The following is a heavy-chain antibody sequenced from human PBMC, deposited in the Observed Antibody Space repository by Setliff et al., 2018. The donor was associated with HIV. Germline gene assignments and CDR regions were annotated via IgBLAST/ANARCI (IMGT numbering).Heavy chain of an antibody. CDR3: AKGAGFYGDYTFDH. V-gene: IGHV4-59*11. D-gene: IGHD4-17*01. J-gene: IGHJ4*02. CDR1: GPSINIHY. Sequence: SEPLSLTCTVSGPSINIHYWSWIRQSPGKGFEWIGYIYSTGSTNYNPSLQSRVTISMVASRNQFSLKVTSVTAADTAVYYCAKGAGFYGDYTFDHWGQGTPVTVSS. CDR2: IYSTGST.